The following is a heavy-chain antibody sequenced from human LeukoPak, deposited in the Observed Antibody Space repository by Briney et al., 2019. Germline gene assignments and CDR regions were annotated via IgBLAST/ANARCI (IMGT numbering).Heavy chain of an antibody. CDR1: GDSVSSNSAA. J-gene: IGHJ2*01. CDR3: ARAPSWGYYYFDL. CDR2: TYYRSKWYN. D-gene: IGHD2-2*01. V-gene: IGHV6-1*01. Sequence: SQTLSLTCAISGDSVSSNSAAWNWIRQSPSRGLEWLGRTYYRSKWYNDYAVSLRGRITINPDTSKNQFSLQLNSVTPEDTAVYYCARAPSWGYYYFDLWGRGTLVTVSS.